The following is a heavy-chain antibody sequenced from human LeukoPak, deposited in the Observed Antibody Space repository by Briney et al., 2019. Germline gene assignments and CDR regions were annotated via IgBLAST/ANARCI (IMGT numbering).Heavy chain of an antibody. J-gene: IGHJ5*02. D-gene: IGHD6-19*01. CDR2: ISAYNGNT. CDR3: ARESRIAVAGTGGWFDP. V-gene: IGHV1-18*01. Sequence: GASVKVSCKASGYTFTSYGISWVRQAPGQGLEWMGWISAYNGNTNYAQKLQGRVTMTTDTSTSTAYMELRSLRSDDTAVYYCARESRIAVAGTGGWFDPWGQGTLVTVSS. CDR1: GYTFTSYG.